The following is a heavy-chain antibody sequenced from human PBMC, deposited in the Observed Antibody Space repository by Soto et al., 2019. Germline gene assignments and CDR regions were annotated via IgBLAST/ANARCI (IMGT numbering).Heavy chain of an antibody. D-gene: IGHD3-3*01. CDR2: IFHSGRT. V-gene: IGHV4-31*03. Sequence: QVQLQESGPGLVEPSQTLSLNCTVSGGSISSGGYYWSWIRQHPGKGLEWIGNIFHSGRTYYNPSLKSRLTMYVDASKSQFSLRLNSVTAADTAVYYCARVQSLFGVVSNWFDPWGLGTLVTVSS. J-gene: IGHJ5*02. CDR1: GGSISSGGYY. CDR3: ARVQSLFGVVSNWFDP.